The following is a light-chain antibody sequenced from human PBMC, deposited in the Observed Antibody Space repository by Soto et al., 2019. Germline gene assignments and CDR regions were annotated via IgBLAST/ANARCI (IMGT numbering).Light chain of an antibody. J-gene: IGKJ3*01. CDR3: QKYNSAPFT. CDR1: ESIHSAY. Sequence: TQSPGTLSLSPGERATLSCRASESIHSAYLAWYQQKPGKVPKLLIYAASTLQSGVPSRFSGSGSGTDFTLTISSLQPEDVATYYCQKYNSAPFTFGPGTKVDIK. V-gene: IGKV1-27*01. CDR2: AAS.